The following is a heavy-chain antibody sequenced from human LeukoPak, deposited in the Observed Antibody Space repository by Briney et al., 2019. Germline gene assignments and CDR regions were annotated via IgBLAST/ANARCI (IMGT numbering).Heavy chain of an antibody. D-gene: IGHD6-19*01. Sequence: EASVKVSCKASGYTFTGYYMHWVRQAPGQGLEWMGWINPNSGGTNYAQKFQGRVTMTRDTSISTAYTELSRLRPDDTAVYYCARDQHSSGWYGDYYYYMDVWGKGTTVTVSS. CDR2: INPNSGGT. V-gene: IGHV1-2*02. J-gene: IGHJ6*03. CDR1: GYTFTGYY. CDR3: ARDQHSSGWYGDYYYYMDV.